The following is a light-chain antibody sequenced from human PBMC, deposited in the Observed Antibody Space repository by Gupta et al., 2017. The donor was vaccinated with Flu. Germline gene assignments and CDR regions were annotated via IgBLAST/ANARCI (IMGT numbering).Light chain of an antibody. Sequence: EIVLTQSPATLSLSPGERATLSCRASQGVGTYLAWYQQKPGQTPRLLIYDASNRATGIPARFSGSGSGTDFTLTISSLEPEDFAVYYCQKRSNWPPYTFGQGTRLEIK. CDR2: DAS. V-gene: IGKV3-11*01. CDR1: QGVGTY. J-gene: IGKJ2*01. CDR3: QKRSNWPPYT.